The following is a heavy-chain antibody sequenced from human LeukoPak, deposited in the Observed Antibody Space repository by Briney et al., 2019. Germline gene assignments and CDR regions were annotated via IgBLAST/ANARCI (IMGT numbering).Heavy chain of an antibody. Sequence: GASLRLSCAASGFSLDDYATHWVRQAPGKRLEWVALISGDGTTRNYADSVRGRFTMSRDNSKSSLLLQMNSLKTEDTALYYCVKGIRYSGSWSGAFHLWGPGTMVTVSS. CDR1: GFSLDDYA. CDR2: ISGDGTTR. CDR3: VKGIRYSGSWSGAFHL. J-gene: IGHJ3*01. D-gene: IGHD6-13*01. V-gene: IGHV3-43*02.